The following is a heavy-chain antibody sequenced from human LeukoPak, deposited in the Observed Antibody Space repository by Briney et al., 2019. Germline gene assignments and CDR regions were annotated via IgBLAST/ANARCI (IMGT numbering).Heavy chain of an antibody. CDR1: GFTFSSYA. CDR2: ISYDGSNK. D-gene: IGHD5-18*01. CDR3: ARDYTAMVIGY. Sequence: PGRSLRLSCAASGFTFSSYAMHWVRQAPGKGLEWVAVISYDGSNKYYADSVKGRFTISRDNSKNTLYLQMNSLRAEDTAVYYCARDYTAMVIGYWGQGTLVTVSS. V-gene: IGHV3-30-3*01. J-gene: IGHJ4*02.